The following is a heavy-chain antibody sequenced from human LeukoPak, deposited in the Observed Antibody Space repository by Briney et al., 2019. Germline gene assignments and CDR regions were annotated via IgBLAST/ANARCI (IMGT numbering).Heavy chain of an antibody. D-gene: IGHD3-22*01. CDR1: GGSISSGSYY. Sequence: SQTPSLTCTVSGGSISSGSYYWSWIRQPAGKGLEWIGRIYTSGSTNYNPSLKSRVTISVDTSKNQFSLKLSSVTAADTAVYYCARDRYYDSSGYYYGVPNWFDPWGQGTLVTVSS. J-gene: IGHJ5*02. V-gene: IGHV4-61*02. CDR2: IYTSGST. CDR3: ARDRYYDSSGYYYGVPNWFDP.